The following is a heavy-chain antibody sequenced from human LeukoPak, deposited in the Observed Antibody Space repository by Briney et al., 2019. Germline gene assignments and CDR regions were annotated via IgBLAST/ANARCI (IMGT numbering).Heavy chain of an antibody. Sequence: GGSLRLSCAASGFTVSSNYMSWVRQAPGKGLEWVSVIYSGGSTYYADSVKGRFTISRDNSKNTLYLQMNSLRAEDTAVYYCARGPGYSYGYINYYYMDVWGKGTTVTVSS. CDR3: ARGPGYSYGYINYYYMDV. CDR2: IYSGGST. J-gene: IGHJ6*03. D-gene: IGHD5-18*01. CDR1: GFTVSSNY. V-gene: IGHV3-53*01.